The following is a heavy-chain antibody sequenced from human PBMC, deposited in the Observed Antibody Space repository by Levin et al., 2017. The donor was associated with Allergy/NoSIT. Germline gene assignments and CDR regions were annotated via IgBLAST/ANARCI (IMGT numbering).Heavy chain of an antibody. V-gene: IGHV1-2*02. J-gene: IGHJ4*02. D-gene: IGHD3-16*01. CDR1: GYTFTDYY. Sequence: GESLKISCKASGYTFTDYYMHWVRQAPGQGLEWMGWINPNSGATNYAQKFQGRVTMTRDTSISTAYMELSRLRSDDTAVYYCARESGIGQDYHFDYWGQGTLVTVSS. CDR3: ARESGIGQDYHFDY. CDR2: INPNSGAT.